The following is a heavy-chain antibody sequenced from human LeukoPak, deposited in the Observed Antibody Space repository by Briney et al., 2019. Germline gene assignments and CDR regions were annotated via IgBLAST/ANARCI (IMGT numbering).Heavy chain of an antibody. J-gene: IGHJ6*02. V-gene: IGHV3-7*03. CDR3: ARNNGMDV. CDR2: VNRDGSET. CDR1: GFTLSNHW. Sequence: GGSLRFSCAASGFTLSNHWMTWVRQVPGRGPEWVANVNRDGSETYYLDSVKGRFTISKDNAKNSLYLRMNSLRAEDTALYHCARNNGMDVWGQGTTVIVSS.